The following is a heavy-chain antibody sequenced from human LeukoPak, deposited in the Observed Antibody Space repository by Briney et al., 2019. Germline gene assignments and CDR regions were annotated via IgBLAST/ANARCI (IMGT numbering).Heavy chain of an antibody. D-gene: IGHD1-14*01. Sequence: GGSLRLSCAASGFTFSSYAMSWVRQAPGKGLEWVLSISGSGSGTYYADSVKGRFTISRDNSKNTLYLQMNSLRAEDTAVYYCAKDTGGMAPVGWFDPWGQGTLVTVSS. CDR1: GFTFSSYA. CDR2: ISGSGSGT. V-gene: IGHV3-23*01. CDR3: AKDTGGMAPVGWFDP. J-gene: IGHJ5*02.